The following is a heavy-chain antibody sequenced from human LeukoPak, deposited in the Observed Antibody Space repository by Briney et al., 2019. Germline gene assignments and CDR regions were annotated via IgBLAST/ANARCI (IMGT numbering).Heavy chain of an antibody. Sequence: ETLSLTCTVSGGSIRSSYYYWGWIRQAPGKGLEWVSAIYSGGSTYYADSVKGRFTISRDNSKNTLYLQMNSLRAEDTAVYYCARSTLWFGADYWGQGTLVTVSS. V-gene: IGHV3-53*01. CDR1: GGSIRSSYYY. J-gene: IGHJ4*02. CDR2: IYSGGST. CDR3: ARSTLWFGADY. D-gene: IGHD3-10*01.